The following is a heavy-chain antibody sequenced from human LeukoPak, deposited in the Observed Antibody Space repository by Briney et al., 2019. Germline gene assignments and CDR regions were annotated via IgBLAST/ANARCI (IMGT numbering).Heavy chain of an antibody. CDR3: ATETNWGFDC. Sequence: NPGGSLRLSCAASGLTFTNAWVSWVRRAPGKGLEWVGRVRPKSSGGTADYAAPVRGRFPVSRDDSTSSLFLQMSSLKTDDTAVYYCATETNWGFDCWGQGTQVTVSS. CDR1: GLTFTNAW. J-gene: IGHJ4*02. D-gene: IGHD7-27*01. V-gene: IGHV3-15*01. CDR2: VRPKSSGGTA.